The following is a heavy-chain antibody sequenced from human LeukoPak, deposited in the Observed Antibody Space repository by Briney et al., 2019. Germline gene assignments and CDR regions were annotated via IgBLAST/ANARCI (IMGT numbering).Heavy chain of an antibody. Sequence: AGGSLRLSCAASGFTFSSYGMHWVRQAPGKGLEWVAVIWYDGSNKYYADSVKGRFTISRDNSKNTLYLQMNSLRAEDTAVYYCARDGAWFFTGDYFDYWGQGTLVTVSS. CDR1: GFTFSSYG. D-gene: IGHD3-10*01. CDR3: ARDGAWFFTGDYFDY. J-gene: IGHJ4*02. V-gene: IGHV3-33*01. CDR2: IWYDGSNK.